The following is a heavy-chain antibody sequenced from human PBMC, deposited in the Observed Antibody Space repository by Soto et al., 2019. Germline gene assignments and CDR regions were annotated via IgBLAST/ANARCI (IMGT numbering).Heavy chain of an antibody. CDR2: ISAYNGDT. CDR3: ARGGIHLWFSKLDY. CDR1: GYTFTSYG. J-gene: IGHJ4*02. D-gene: IGHD5-18*01. Sequence: ASVKVSCKTSGYTFTSYGIIWVRQAPGQGLEWMGWISAYNGDTNYAEKFQGRVTMTTDTPTTKAYMELRSLRSDDTAVYYCARGGIHLWFSKLDYWGQGTLVTVSS. V-gene: IGHV1-18*01.